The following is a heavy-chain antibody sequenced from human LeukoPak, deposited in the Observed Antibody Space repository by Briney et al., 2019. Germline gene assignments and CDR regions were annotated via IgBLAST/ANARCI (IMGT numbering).Heavy chain of an antibody. V-gene: IGHV4-4*02. D-gene: IGHD3-16*01. Sequence: SGTLSLTCAVSGGSISSSNWWSWVRQPPGKGLEWMGEIYHSGSTNYNPSLKSRVTISVDKSKNQFSLKLSSVTAADTAVYYCARGGDKRLARNWFDPWGQGTVVTVSS. CDR1: GGSISSSNW. CDR2: IYHSGST. CDR3: ARGGDKRLARNWFDP. J-gene: IGHJ5*02.